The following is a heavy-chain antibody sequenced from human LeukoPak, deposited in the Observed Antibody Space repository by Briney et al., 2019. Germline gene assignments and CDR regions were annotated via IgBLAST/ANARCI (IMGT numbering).Heavy chain of an antibody. D-gene: IGHD5/OR15-5a*01. CDR2: IKQSENT. J-gene: IGHJ4*02. CDR1: GGSFSAYY. Sequence: SETLSLTCAVYGGSFSAYYWTWVRQPPGMGLEWIGEIKQSENTNYNPSLKSRVTISIDPSKNQISLKLTSVTAADTGVYYCARECLTNAYHPLGLWGQGTLVTVSS. CDR3: ARECLTNAYHPLGL. V-gene: IGHV4-34*01.